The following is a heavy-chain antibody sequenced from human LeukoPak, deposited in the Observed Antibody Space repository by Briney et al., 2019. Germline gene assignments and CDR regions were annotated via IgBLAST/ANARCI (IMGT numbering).Heavy chain of an antibody. CDR1: GYTFTSYY. V-gene: IGHV1-46*01. D-gene: IGHD6-6*01. J-gene: IGHJ5*02. Sequence: VASVKVSFKASGYTFTSYYMHWVRQAPGQGLEWMGIINPSGGSTSHAQKFQGRVTMTRDTSTSTVYMELSSLRSEDTAVYYCARVTIAARPKGWFDPWGQGTLVTVSS. CDR2: INPSGGST. CDR3: ARVTIAARPKGWFDP.